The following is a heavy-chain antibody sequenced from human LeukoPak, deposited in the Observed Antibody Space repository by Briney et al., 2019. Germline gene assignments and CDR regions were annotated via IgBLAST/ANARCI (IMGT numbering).Heavy chain of an antibody. D-gene: IGHD4-17*01. V-gene: IGHV3-23*01. CDR3: ASDPNGDYIGAFDF. Sequence: GGSLRLSCAASGFTFNNYAVMWVRQAQGQGLEWVSAITGGGRTYYADSVKGRFTISRDNSKNTLYLQMNRLRAEDTARYFCASDPNGDYIGAFDFLGQGTVVTVSS. CDR2: ITGGGRT. CDR1: GFTFNNYA. J-gene: IGHJ3*01.